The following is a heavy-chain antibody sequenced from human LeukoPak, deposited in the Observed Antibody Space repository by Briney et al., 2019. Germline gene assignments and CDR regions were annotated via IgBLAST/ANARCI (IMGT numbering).Heavy chain of an antibody. CDR1: GYTFTSYD. Sequence: ASVTVSCKASGYTFTSYDINWVRQAPGQGLEWMGWMNPNSGNTGYAQKFQGRVTMTRNTSISTAYMELSSLRSEDTAVYYCARGALLWFGELLAVDYWGQGTLVTVSS. J-gene: IGHJ4*02. D-gene: IGHD3-10*01. CDR3: ARGALLWFGELLAVDY. V-gene: IGHV1-8*01. CDR2: MNPNSGNT.